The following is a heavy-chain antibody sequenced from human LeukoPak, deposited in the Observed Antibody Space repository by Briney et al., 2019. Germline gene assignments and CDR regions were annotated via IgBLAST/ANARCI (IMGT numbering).Heavy chain of an antibody. CDR2: ISWNSGMI. D-gene: IGHD2-21*01. V-gene: IGHV3-9*01. CDR1: GFTFDDYA. Sequence: GRSLRLFCEASGFTFDDYAMHWVRQGPGKGLEWVSGISWNSGMIGYADSVKGRFTISRDNAKNSLYLQMNSLRAEDTAVYYCARGGGYCGGDCYGIDYWGQGTLVTVSS. CDR3: ARGGGYCGGDCYGIDY. J-gene: IGHJ4*02.